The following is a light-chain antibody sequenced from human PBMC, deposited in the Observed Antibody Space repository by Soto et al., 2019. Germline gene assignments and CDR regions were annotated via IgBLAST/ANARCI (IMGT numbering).Light chain of an antibody. CDR3: HQYNNWPYT. Sequence: ETVMTQSPATLSVSPGERVTFSCGASQSVANKLAWYQQKPGQAPRLLMYGASTRATGIPARFSGSGSGTEFTLTSSSLRSEDFAIYYCHQYNNWPYTFGQVTKLEI. CDR2: GAS. CDR1: QSVANK. V-gene: IGKV3-15*01. J-gene: IGKJ2*01.